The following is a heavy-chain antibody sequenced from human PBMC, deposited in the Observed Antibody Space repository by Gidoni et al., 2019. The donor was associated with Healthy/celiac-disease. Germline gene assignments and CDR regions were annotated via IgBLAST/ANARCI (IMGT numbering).Heavy chain of an antibody. CDR3: AVSIPHVDTAMGNDYGMDV. CDR1: GSTFGSTW. V-gene: IGHV3-74*01. CDR2: INSDGSST. Sequence: EVQLVESGGGLVQLGGSRRPSCAASGSTFGSTWMHWVRQAPGKGLVWVSRINSDGSSTSYADSVKGRFTISRDNAKNTLYLQMNSLRAEDTAVYYCAVSIPHVDTAMGNDYGMDVWGQGTTVTVSS. J-gene: IGHJ6*02. D-gene: IGHD5-18*01.